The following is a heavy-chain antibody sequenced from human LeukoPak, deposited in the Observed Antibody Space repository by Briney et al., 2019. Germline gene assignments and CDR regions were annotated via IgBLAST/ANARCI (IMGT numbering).Heavy chain of an antibody. CDR3: ARVRCSSTSCYGKNWFDP. D-gene: IGHD2-2*01. Sequence: SETLSLTCTVSGGSISSYYWSWIRQPPGKGLEWIGYIYYSGSTNYNPSLKSRVTISVDASKNQFSLKLSSVTAADTAVYYCARVRCSSTSCYGKNWFDPWGQGTLVTVSS. J-gene: IGHJ5*02. CDR2: IYYSGST. V-gene: IGHV4-59*01. CDR1: GGSISSYY.